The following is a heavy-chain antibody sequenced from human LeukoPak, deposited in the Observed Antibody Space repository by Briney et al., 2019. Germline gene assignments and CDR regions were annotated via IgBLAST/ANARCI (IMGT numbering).Heavy chain of an antibody. CDR1: GFAFQWHP. D-gene: IGHD3-10*01. J-gene: IGHJ3*02. CDR2: VNWNSDTR. CDR3: VKAKFSTETTGDDIFDI. Sequence: PGGSLRLSCAASGFAFQWHPMHWVRQAPGKGLEWVSGVNWNSDTRGYADAVRGRFIISRDNAKNSLYLQMNSLRADDTALYYCVKAKFSTETTGDDIFDIWGQGTIVTVSS. V-gene: IGHV3-9*01.